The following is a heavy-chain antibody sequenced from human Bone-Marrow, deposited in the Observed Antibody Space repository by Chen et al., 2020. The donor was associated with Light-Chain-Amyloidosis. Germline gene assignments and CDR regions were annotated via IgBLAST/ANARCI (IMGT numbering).Heavy chain of an antibody. CDR2: IYSGDNT. J-gene: IGHJ4*02. D-gene: IGHD1-26*01. V-gene: IGHV3-53*01. CDR3: ARDRGSYPGGGYFDY. CDR1: GFTVSSNY. Sequence: EVQLLESGGGLIQPGGSLRLSCAASGFTVSSNYMTWVRQAPGKGLEWVSVIYSGDNTYYADSVKGRFTISRDNSKNTLYLQMNSLRAEDAALYYCARDRGSYPGGGYFDYWGQGTLVSVSS.